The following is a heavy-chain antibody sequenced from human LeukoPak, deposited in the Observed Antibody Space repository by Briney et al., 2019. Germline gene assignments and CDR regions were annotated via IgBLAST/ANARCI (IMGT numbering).Heavy chain of an antibody. CDR1: GFSFSTYW. Sequence: PGGSLRLSCAASGFSFSTYWMSWVRQAPGKGLEWVAKIKQDGSDKYYVDSVKGRFTISRDNSKNTLYLQMNSLRAEDTAVYYCAKNQESLGIGYWGQGTLVTVSS. CDR2: IKQDGSDK. V-gene: IGHV3-7*03. D-gene: IGHD7-27*01. J-gene: IGHJ4*02. CDR3: AKNQESLGIGY.